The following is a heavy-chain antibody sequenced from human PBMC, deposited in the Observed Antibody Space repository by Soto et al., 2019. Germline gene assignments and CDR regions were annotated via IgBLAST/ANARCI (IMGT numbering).Heavy chain of an antibody. CDR2: IYYSGRT. Sequence: QLQLQESGPGLVKPSEALSLTCSVSGGSISSSSYYWGWIRQPPGKGLEWIGSIYYSGRTYYNPSRKSRVTISIEKSKNQFSLKLSSLTAADTAVYYCARLEGLATISYYFDFWGQGTLVTVSS. CDR3: ARLEGLATISYYFDF. CDR1: GGSISSSSYY. D-gene: IGHD3-3*01. J-gene: IGHJ4*02. V-gene: IGHV4-39*01.